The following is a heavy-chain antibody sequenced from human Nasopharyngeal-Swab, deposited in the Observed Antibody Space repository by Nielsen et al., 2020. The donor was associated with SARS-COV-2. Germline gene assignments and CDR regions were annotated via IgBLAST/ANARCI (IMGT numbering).Heavy chain of an antibody. J-gene: IGHJ4*02. CDR2: IYSGGSST. D-gene: IGHD1-26*01. CDR3: AKDQGSYYDY. Sequence: GVLRLSCAASGFTFSSYAMSWVRQAPGKGLEWVSVIYSGGSSTYYADSVKGRFTISRDNSKNTLYLQMNSLRAEDTAVYYCAKDQGSYYDYWGQGTLVTVSS. CDR1: GFTFSSYA. V-gene: IGHV3-23*03.